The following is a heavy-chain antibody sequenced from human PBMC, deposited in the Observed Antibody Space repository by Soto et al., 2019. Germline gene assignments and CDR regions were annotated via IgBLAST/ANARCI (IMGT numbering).Heavy chain of an antibody. D-gene: IGHD2-15*01. Sequence: GGSLRLSCAASGFTFSSYGMHWVRQAPGKGLEWVAVIWYDGSNKYYADSVKGRFTISRDNSKNTLYLQMNSLRAEDTAVYYCARDLGQDSLDPWGQGTLVTVSS. CDR2: IWYDGSNK. CDR1: GFTFSSYG. J-gene: IGHJ5*02. CDR3: ARDLGQDSLDP. V-gene: IGHV3-33*01.